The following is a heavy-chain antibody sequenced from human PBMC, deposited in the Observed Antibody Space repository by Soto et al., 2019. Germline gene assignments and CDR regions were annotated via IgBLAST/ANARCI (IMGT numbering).Heavy chain of an antibody. J-gene: IGHJ4*02. CDR1: GFSFSDSA. CDR3: TMWVVGGSPCDY. V-gene: IGHV3-73*01. D-gene: IGHD6-25*01. CDR2: IRSKVNNYET. Sequence: EVQLVESGGGLVQPGGSLKLSCAASGFSFSDSAIHWVRQASGKGLEWVGGIRSKVNNYETTYAAAVKGRFTISRDGTKNTEDLDIKSLKIEATDMSYCTMWVVGGSPCDYWGQGTLVTVSS.